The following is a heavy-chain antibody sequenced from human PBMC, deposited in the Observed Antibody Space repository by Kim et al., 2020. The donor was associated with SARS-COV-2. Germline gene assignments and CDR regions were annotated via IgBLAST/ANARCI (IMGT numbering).Heavy chain of an antibody. J-gene: IGHJ6*02. Sequence: SETLSLTCAVYGGSFSGYYWSWIRQPPGKGLEWIGEINHSGSTNYNPSLKSRVTISVDTSKNQFSLKLSSVTAADTAVYYCARTVGATTYYYYGMDVWGQGTTVTVSS. CDR1: GGSFSGYY. V-gene: IGHV4-34*01. D-gene: IGHD1-26*01. CDR3: ARTVGATTYYYYGMDV. CDR2: INHSGST.